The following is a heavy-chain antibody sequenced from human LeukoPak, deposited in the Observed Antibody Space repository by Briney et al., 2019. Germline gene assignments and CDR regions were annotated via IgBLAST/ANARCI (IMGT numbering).Heavy chain of an antibody. V-gene: IGHV1-69*05. Sequence: ASVKVSCKASGGTFSSYAISWVRQAPGQGLEWMGGIIPIFGTANYAQKFQGRVTITTDESTSTAYMELSSLRSEDTAVYYCASSTTPDYYYYYYMDVWGKGTTVTVSS. CDR1: GGTFSSYA. CDR3: ASSTTPDYYYYYYMDV. CDR2: IIPIFGTA. J-gene: IGHJ6*03. D-gene: IGHD1-26*01.